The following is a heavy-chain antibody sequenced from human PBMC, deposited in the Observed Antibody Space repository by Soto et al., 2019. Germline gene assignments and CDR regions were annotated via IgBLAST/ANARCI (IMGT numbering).Heavy chain of an antibody. CDR2: ISYDGSNK. V-gene: IGHV3-30*18. CDR3: AKKDV. J-gene: IGHJ6*02. Sequence: QVQLVESGGGVVQPGRSLRLSCAASGFTFSSYGMHWVRQAPGKGLEWVAVISYDGSNKYYADSVKGRFTISRDNSKKTLYLQMNSLRAEDTAVYYCAKKDVWGQGTTVTVSS. CDR1: GFTFSSYG.